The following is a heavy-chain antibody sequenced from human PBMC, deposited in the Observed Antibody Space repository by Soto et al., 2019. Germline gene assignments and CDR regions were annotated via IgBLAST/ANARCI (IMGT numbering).Heavy chain of an antibody. J-gene: IGHJ4*02. CDR1: GGTFSSFT. D-gene: IGHD6-13*01. Sequence: QVQLVQSGAELKKPGSSVKVSCQVSGGTFSSFTINWVRQAPGQGLEWMGQIIPMFETVNNARKFQDRVTITADESTTPAYMELSSLRSADTAVYYCAKNRRIAAAGDFDQWGQGTLITVSS. CDR3: AKNRRIAAAGDFDQ. CDR2: IIPMFETV. V-gene: IGHV1-69*01.